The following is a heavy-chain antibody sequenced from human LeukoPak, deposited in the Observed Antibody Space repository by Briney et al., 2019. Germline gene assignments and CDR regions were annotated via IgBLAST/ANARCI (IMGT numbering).Heavy chain of an antibody. V-gene: IGHV3-21*01. CDR1: GFIFSKYN. Sequence: GGSLRLSCAASGFIFSKYNMNWVRQAPGKGLEWVSSSSSSGNIQYADSVKGRFTISRDNAKNSLYLQMDSLRAEDTAAYYCARDVDRLAGEDYWGQGTLVTVPS. CDR2: SSSSGNI. CDR3: ARDVDRLAGEDY. D-gene: IGHD3-16*01. J-gene: IGHJ4*02.